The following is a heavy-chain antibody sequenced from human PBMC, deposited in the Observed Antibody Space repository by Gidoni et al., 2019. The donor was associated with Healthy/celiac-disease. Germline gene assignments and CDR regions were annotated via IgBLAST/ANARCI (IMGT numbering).Heavy chain of an antibody. D-gene: IGHD2-2*01. Sequence: QVQLVESGGGLVKPGGSLRLSCAASGFTFRDYYMSWIRQAPGKGLEWVSYISSSSSYTNYADSVKGRFTISRDNAKNSLYLQMNSLRAEDTAVYYCARPGYCSSTSCPDPGFDYWGQGTLVTVSS. CDR3: ARPGYCSSTSCPDPGFDY. CDR1: GFTFRDYY. J-gene: IGHJ4*02. CDR2: ISSSSSYT. V-gene: IGHV3-11*06.